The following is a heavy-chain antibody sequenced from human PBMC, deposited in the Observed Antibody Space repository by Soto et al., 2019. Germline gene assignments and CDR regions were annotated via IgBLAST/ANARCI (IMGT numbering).Heavy chain of an antibody. D-gene: IGHD3-22*01. V-gene: IGHV3-23*01. CDR1: GFTFSNYA. J-gene: IGHJ1*01. Sequence: EVQLLESGGGLIQPGGSLRLSCIASGFTFSNYAMSWVRQAPGKGLEWVSVISATGGSTYYADSVTGRFTISRDNSKNTLYVQMNSLRAEDTAIYYCAKDSSGYIGPSAECFQHWGQGTLVIVSS. CDR3: AKDSSGYIGPSAECFQH. CDR2: ISATGGST.